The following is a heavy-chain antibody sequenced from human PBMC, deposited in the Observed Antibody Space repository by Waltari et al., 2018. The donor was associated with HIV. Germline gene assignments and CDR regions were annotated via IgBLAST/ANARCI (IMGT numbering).Heavy chain of an antibody. J-gene: IGHJ6*02. Sequence: QVQLQESGPGLVKPSETLSLTYTVSGGSISSYYCSWIRMPSGQGLEWIGYIYYSGSTNYNPSLKSRVTISVDTSKNQFALKLSSVTAADTAVYYCARVKQQLARSYYYYYGMDVWGQGTTVTVSS. V-gene: IGHV4-59*01. CDR1: GGSISSYY. CDR3: ARVKQQLARSYYYYYGMDV. D-gene: IGHD6-13*01. CDR2: IYYSGST.